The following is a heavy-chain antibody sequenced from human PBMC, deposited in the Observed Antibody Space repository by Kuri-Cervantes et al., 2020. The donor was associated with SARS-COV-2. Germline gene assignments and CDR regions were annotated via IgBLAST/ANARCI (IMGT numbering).Heavy chain of an antibody. CDR3: ASSPLEPSSSSEYYYYMDV. CDR2: ISSSGNNM. J-gene: IGHJ6*03. CDR1: GFTFNDYC. V-gene: IGHV3-11*04. Sequence: GGSLRLSCAASGFTFNDYCMGWIRQAPGKGLEWVSYISSSGNNMHYADSVKGRFTISRDDATNSLHLQMNSLRAEDTAVYYCASSPLEPSSSSEYYYYMDVWGKGTTVTVSS. D-gene: IGHD6-13*01.